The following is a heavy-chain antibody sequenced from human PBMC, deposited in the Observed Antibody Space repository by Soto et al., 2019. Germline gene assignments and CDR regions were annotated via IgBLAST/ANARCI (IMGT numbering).Heavy chain of an antibody. CDR2: ISSSSYI. J-gene: IGHJ3*02. CDR1: GFTFSSYS. Sequence: GGSLRLSCAASGFTFSSYSMNWVRQAPGKGLEWVSSISSSSYIYYADSVKGRFTISRDNAKNSLYLQMNSLRAEDTAVYYCARDLGARAFDIWGQGTMVTVSS. D-gene: IGHD3-3*01. CDR3: ARDLGARAFDI. V-gene: IGHV3-21*01.